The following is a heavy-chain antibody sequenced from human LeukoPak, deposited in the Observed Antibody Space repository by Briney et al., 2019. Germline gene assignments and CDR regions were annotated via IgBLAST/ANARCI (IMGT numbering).Heavy chain of an antibody. J-gene: IGHJ4*02. V-gene: IGHV4-34*01. CDR3: AREVHYYDSSGYPYGFDY. D-gene: IGHD3-22*01. Sequence: PSQTLSLTCAVYGESFSGYYWSWIRQPPGKGLEWMGEINHSGSTNYNPSLKSRVTISVDTSKNQFSLKLSSVTAADTDVYYCAREVHYYDSSGYPYGFDYWGQGTLVTVSS. CDR2: INHSGST. CDR1: GESFSGYY.